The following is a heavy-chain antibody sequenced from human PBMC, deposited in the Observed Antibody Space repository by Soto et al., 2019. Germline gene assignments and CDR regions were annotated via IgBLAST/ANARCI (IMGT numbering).Heavy chain of an antibody. D-gene: IGHD3-9*01. CDR3: AKDVNYDMLAGYYYY. CDR1: DFTLSNYG. CDR2: IRGSDGST. V-gene: IGHV3-23*01. Sequence: EVQLLESGGGLVQPGGSLRLSCAASDFTLSNYGMTWVRQAPGKGLEWVSTIRGSDGSTYYADAVKGRFTISRDNSTNTLYLQMNSLTAGDTAVYYCAKDVNYDMLAGYYYYWGQGTLVIVSS. J-gene: IGHJ4*02.